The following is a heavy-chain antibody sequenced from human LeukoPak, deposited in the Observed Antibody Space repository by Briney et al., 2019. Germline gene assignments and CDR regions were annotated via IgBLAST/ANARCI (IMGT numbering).Heavy chain of an antibody. CDR1: GGSISSSSYY. D-gene: IGHD5-12*01. J-gene: IGHJ4*02. CDR3: ARHPVATIEVYFDY. CDR2: IYYSGST. V-gene: IGHV4-39*01. Sequence: SETLSLTCTVSGGSISSSSYYWGWIRQPPGKGLEWIGSIYYSGSTYYNPSLKSRVTISVDMSKNQFSLKLSSVTAADTAVYYCARHPVATIEVYFDYWGQGTLVTVSS.